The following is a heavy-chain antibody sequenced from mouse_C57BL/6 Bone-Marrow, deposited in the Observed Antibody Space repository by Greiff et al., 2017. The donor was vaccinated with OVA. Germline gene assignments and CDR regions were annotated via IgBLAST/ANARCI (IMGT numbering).Heavy chain of an antibody. CDR3: AREGIYYGNYVGFAY. D-gene: IGHD2-1*01. V-gene: IGHV1-59*01. CDR2: IDPSDSYT. J-gene: IGHJ3*01. Sequence: VQLQQPGAELVRPGTSVKLPCKASGYTFTSYWMHWVKQRPGQGLEWIGVIDPSDSYTNYNQKFKGKATLTVDTSSSTAYMQLSSLTSEDSAVYYCAREGIYYGNYVGFAYWGQGTLVTVSA. CDR1: GYTFTSYW.